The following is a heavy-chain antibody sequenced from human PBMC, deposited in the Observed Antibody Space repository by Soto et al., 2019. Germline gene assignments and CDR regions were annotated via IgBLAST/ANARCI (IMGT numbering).Heavy chain of an antibody. CDR2: ISGSGGST. D-gene: IGHD2-15*01. Sequence: RLLESGGGLIQPGGSLRLSCSASGFTFRSYAMSWVRQAPGKGLEWVSGISGSGGSTYYADAVQGRFTISRDNSKNILYLQLNSMRAEDTAVYYCAKDYEEVVVAAGFDPWGQGPLVTVSS. J-gene: IGHJ5*02. V-gene: IGHV3-23*01. CDR1: GFTFRSYA. CDR3: AKDYEEVVVAAGFDP.